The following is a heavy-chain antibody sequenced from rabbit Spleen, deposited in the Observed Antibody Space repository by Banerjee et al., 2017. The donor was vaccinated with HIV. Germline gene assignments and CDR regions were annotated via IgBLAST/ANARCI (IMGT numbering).Heavy chain of an antibody. J-gene: IGHJ4*01. D-gene: IGHD4-1*01. Sequence: QEQLEESGGDLVQPEGSLTVTCTASGFSFSTSYWICWVRQAPGKGLEWIGCIYTGSGVMYYASWVNGRFTISRSTSRNTVTLKMTSLTAADTATYFCARDLAGVIGWNFNLWGPGTLVTVS. CDR2: IYTGSGVM. CDR1: GFSFSTSYW. CDR3: ARDLAGVIGWNFNL. V-gene: IGHV1S45*01.